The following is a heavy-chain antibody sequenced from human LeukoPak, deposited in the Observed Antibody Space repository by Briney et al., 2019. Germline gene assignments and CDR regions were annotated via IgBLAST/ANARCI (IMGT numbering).Heavy chain of an antibody. CDR2: IYYSGST. D-gene: IGHD7-27*01. V-gene: IGHV4-61*01. J-gene: IGHJ2*01. Sequence: SETLSLTCTVSGGSVSSGSYYWHWIRQPPGKGLEWIGYIYYSGSTNYNPSLKSRVTISVDTSKNQFSLKLSSVTAADTAVYYCARDHPLGSLGYFDLWGRGTLVTVSS. CDR1: GGSVSSGSYY. CDR3: ARDHPLGSLGYFDL.